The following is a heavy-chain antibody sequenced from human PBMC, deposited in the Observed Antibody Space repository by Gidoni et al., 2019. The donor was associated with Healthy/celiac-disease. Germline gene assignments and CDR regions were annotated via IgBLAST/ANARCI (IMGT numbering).Heavy chain of an antibody. V-gene: IGHV3-48*02. D-gene: IGHD4-17*01. Sequence: EVQLVESGGGLVQPGGSLRLSCAASGFTFSSYSMNWVRQAPGKGLEWVSYISSSSSTIYYADSVKGRFTISRDNAKNSLYLQMNSLRDEDTAVYYCASNLRKVPVTHPQYYFDYWGQGTLVTVSS. CDR1: GFTFSSYS. J-gene: IGHJ4*02. CDR2: ISSSSSTI. CDR3: ASNLRKVPVTHPQYYFDY.